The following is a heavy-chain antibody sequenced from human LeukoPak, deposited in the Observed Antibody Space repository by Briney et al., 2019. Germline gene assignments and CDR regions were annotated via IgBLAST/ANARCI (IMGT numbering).Heavy chain of an antibody. CDR3: ARGRGYGAPNNWFDP. CDR2: MNPNSGNT. V-gene: IGHV1-8*01. D-gene: IGHD4-17*01. Sequence: VASVKVSCKASGYTFTSYDINWVRQATGQGLEWMGWMNPNSGNTGYAQKFQGRVTMTRNTSISTAYMELSSLRSEETAVYYCARGRGYGAPNNWFDPWGQGTLVTVSS. CDR1: GYTFTSYD. J-gene: IGHJ5*02.